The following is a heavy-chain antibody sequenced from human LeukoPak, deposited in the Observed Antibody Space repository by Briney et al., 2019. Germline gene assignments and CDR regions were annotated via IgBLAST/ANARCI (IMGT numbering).Heavy chain of an antibody. V-gene: IGHV3-7*05. CDR2: IKQDGSEK. J-gene: IGHJ4*02. Sequence: GGSLRLSCAASGFTFSNYRMGWVRQAPGKGLERVANIKQDGSEKYYVDSVKGRFTISRDNAKKSLYLQMNSLRAEDTAVYYCARDKSVGATPFDYWGQGTLVTVSS. D-gene: IGHD1-26*01. CDR1: GFTFSNYR. CDR3: ARDKSVGATPFDY.